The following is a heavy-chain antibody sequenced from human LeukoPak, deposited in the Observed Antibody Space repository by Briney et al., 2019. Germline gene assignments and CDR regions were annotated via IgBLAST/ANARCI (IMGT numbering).Heavy chain of an antibody. CDR2: IISNTDGGTT. Sequence: PGGSLRLSCAASGITFSSARMSWVRQAPGKGLEWLGRIISNTDGGTTDYAAPVKGRFTISRDDSKNTLYLQMNSLKTQDTAVYYCTTQVSSLRPPIWDYWGQGTLVTVSS. V-gene: IGHV3-15*01. J-gene: IGHJ4*02. CDR1: GITFSSAR. D-gene: IGHD2/OR15-2a*01. CDR3: TTQVSSLRPPIWDY.